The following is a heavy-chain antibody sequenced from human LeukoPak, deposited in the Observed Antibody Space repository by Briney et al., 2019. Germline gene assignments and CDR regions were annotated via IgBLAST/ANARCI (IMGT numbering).Heavy chain of an antibody. Sequence: GGSLRLSCAASGFTFSSYWMSWVRQAPGKGLEWVANIKQDGSEKYYVDSVKGRFTISRDNAKNSLYLQMNSLRAEDTAVYYCARIVAAAGTLYFDYWGQGTLVTASS. CDR1: GFTFSSYW. CDR3: ARIVAAAGTLYFDY. D-gene: IGHD6-13*01. J-gene: IGHJ4*02. V-gene: IGHV3-7*01. CDR2: IKQDGSEK.